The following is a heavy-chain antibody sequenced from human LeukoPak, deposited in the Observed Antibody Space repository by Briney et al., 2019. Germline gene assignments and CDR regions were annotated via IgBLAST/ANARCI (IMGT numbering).Heavy chain of an antibody. CDR3: ARYGLTAALDF. J-gene: IGHJ4*02. Sequence: GGSLRLSCAASGFTFSSSWMSWVRQAPGKGLEWVAKIKPDGSEKFHVDSVKGRFTISRDNSKSSLSLQMNSLRAEDTAVYYCARYGLTAALDFWGQGTLVTVSS. CDR1: GFTFSSSW. D-gene: IGHD2-21*02. V-gene: IGHV3-7*01. CDR2: IKPDGSEK.